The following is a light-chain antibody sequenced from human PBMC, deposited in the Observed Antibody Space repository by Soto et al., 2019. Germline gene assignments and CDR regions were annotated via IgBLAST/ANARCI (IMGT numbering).Light chain of an antibody. CDR1: QSISSNY. CDR3: QQYGTSPYT. CDR2: GAS. V-gene: IGKV3-20*01. J-gene: IGKJ2*01. Sequence: EVVLTQSPGTLSLSPGERATLSCRASQSISSNYFGWHQQKPGQAPRLLIYGASNRATGISDRFSGSGSGTDFTLTISRLEPEDFAVYFCQQYGTSPYTFGQGTTLDIK.